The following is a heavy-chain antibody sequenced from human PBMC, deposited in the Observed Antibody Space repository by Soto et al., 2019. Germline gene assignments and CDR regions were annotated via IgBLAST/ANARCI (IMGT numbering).Heavy chain of an antibody. Sequence: SPPLSLTCAISGDIVFGHSAAGTWISRSPSRGLEWLGRTYYRSKWYNDYAVSVKSRITINPDTSKNQFSLQLNSVTPEDTAVYYCAKTRSYSTYDYGMDVWGQGATVTVSS. CDR3: AKTRSYSTYDYGMDV. V-gene: IGHV6-1*01. D-gene: IGHD1-26*01. CDR1: GDIVFGHSAA. J-gene: IGHJ6*02. CDR2: TYYRSKWYN.